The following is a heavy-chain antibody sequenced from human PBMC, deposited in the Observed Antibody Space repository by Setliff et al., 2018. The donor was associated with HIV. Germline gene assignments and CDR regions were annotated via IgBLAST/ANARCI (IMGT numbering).Heavy chain of an antibody. CDR3: ARDPSRWVQPVTRITAFDI. J-gene: IGHJ3*02. CDR2: INPNNGVT. CDR1: GYTFTGYY. V-gene: IGHV1-2*02. D-gene: IGHD5-18*01. Sequence: ASVKVSCKASGYTFTGYYMHWVRQAPGQGLEWLGWINPNNGVTNYAQNFQGRVTMTRDTSISKAYMELSSLTSDDTAVYYCARDPSRWVQPVTRITAFDIWGQGTMVTVSS.